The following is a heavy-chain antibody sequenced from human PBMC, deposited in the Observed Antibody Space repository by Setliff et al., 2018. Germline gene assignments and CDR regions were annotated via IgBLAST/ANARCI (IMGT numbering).Heavy chain of an antibody. CDR2: IYTDGST. J-gene: IGHJ6*03. D-gene: IGHD6-19*01. V-gene: IGHV4-61*09. Sequence: SETLSLTCTVSGGSLSSFHYWSWIRQPAGKGLEWIGQIYTDGSTNYNPSLKSRVTISVDKSKNQFSLKLNSVTAADTAVYYCARASSGWYSAYYYYMDVWGKGTTVTVSS. CDR3: ARASSGWYSAYYYYMDV. CDR1: GGSLSSFHY.